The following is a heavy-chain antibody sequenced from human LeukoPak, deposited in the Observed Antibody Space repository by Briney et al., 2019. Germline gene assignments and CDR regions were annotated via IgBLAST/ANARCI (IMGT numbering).Heavy chain of an antibody. CDR3: ARGRRTYHISDNWFHP. CDR2: IHYSGRD. CDR1: RVSINGGAVHNY. V-gene: IGHV4-61*08. J-gene: IGHJ5*01. Sequence: SETLSLTCVISRVSINGGAVHNYRSCFRQSPGKGLEWIGYIHYSGRDDYNPSLMCRVTMSVDTSKNQFSLSLNSVTAADTAVYYRARGRRTYHISDNWFHPWGQGTLVTVSS. D-gene: IGHD2-2*01.